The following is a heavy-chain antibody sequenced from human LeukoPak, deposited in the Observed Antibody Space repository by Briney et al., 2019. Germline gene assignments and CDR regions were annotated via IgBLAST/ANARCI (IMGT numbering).Heavy chain of an antibody. Sequence: PGGSLRLSCAASGFTFDSYAMSWVRQAPGKGLEWVSGISGSGGSTYYADSVKGRFTISRDNSKNTLYLQMNSLRAEDTAVYYCAKVDYYDRINAFDIWGQGTMVTVSS. V-gene: IGHV3-23*01. CDR3: AKVDYYDRINAFDI. D-gene: IGHD3-22*01. J-gene: IGHJ3*02. CDR1: GFTFDSYA. CDR2: ISGSGGST.